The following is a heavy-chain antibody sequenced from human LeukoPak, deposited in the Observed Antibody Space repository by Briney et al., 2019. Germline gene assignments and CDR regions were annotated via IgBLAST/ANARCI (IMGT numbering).Heavy chain of an antibody. D-gene: IGHD1-14*01. CDR3: TTDPGDPENWFDP. CDR2: IKSKTDGGTT. V-gene: IGHV3-15*01. J-gene: IGHJ5*02. CDR1: GFTFSNAW. Sequence: GGSLRLSCAASGFTFSNAWMSWVRQAPGKGLEWVGRIKSKTDGGTTDYAAPVKGRFTISRDDSKNTLYLQMNSLKTEDTAVYYCTTDPGDPENWFDPWGQGTLVTVSS.